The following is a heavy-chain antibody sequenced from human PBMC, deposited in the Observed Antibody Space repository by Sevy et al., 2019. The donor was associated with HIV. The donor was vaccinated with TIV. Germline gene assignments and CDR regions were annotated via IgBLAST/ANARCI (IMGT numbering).Heavy chain of an antibody. CDR3: ARDSPLSMDV. V-gene: IGHV3-21*01. Sequence: GGSLRLSCAASGFTFSSYSMNWVRQAPGKGLEWVSSISSSSSYIDYANSVKGRFTISRDNAKNSLYLQMNSLRAEDTAVYYCARDSPLSMDVWGQGTTVTVSS. CDR2: ISSSSSYI. CDR1: GFTFSSYS. J-gene: IGHJ6*02.